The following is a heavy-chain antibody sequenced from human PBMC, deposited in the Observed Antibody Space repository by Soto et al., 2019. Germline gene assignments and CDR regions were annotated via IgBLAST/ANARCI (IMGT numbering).Heavy chain of an antibody. D-gene: IGHD5-18*01. CDR2: IYYDGSNK. Sequence: GGSLRLSCAASGFTFSSYGMHWVRQAPGKGLEWVAVIYYDGSNKYYADSVKGRFTISRDNSKNTLYLQMNSLRAEDTAVYYCARSYRYSYAFSDYWGQGTLVTVS. V-gene: IGHV3-33*01. J-gene: IGHJ4*02. CDR1: GFTFSSYG. CDR3: ARSYRYSYAFSDY.